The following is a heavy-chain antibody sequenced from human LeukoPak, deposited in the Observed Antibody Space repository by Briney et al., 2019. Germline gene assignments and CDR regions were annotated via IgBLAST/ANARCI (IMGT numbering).Heavy chain of an antibody. CDR3: ARSSYDSSGYYSHLDC. CDR1: GGSISSYY. D-gene: IGHD3-22*01. V-gene: IGHV4-59*01. J-gene: IGHJ4*02. CDR2: IYYSGST. Sequence: SETLSLTCTVSGGSISSYYWSWIRQPPGKGLEWIGYIYYSGSTNYNPSLKSRVTISVDTSKNQFSLKLSSVTAADTAVYYCARSSYDSSGYYSHLDCWGQGTLVTVSS.